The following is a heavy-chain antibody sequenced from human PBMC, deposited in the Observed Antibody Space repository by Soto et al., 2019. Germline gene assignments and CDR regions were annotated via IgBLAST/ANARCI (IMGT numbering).Heavy chain of an antibody. CDR2: IWYDGSNK. J-gene: IGHJ4*02. CDR1: GFTFSSYG. CDR3: ARDRRWDHSSGGFDY. D-gene: IGHD3-22*01. V-gene: IGHV3-33*01. Sequence: QVQLVESGGGVVQPGRSLRLSCAASGFTFSSYGMHWVRQAPGKGLEWVAVIWYDGSNKYYADSVKGRFTISRDNSKNTLYLQMNSLRAEDTAVYYCARDRRWDHSSGGFDYWGQGTLVTVSS.